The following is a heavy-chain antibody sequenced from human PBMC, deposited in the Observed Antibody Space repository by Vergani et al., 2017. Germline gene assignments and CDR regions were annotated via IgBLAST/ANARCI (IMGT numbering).Heavy chain of an antibody. CDR1: GGSISSYY. J-gene: IGHJ3*02. CDR3: ARHEGFRQWLVPGAFDI. D-gene: IGHD6-19*01. V-gene: IGHV4-59*08. Sequence: QVQLQESGPGLVKPSETLSLTCTVSGGSISSYYWSWIRQPPGKGLEWIGYIYYSGSTNYNPSLKSRVTISVDTSKNQFSLKLSSVTAADTAVYYCARHEGFRQWLVPGAFDIWGQGTTVTVSS. CDR2: IYYSGST.